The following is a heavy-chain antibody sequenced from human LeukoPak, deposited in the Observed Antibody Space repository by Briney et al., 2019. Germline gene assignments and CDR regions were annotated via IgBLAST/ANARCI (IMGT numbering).Heavy chain of an antibody. J-gene: IGHJ4*02. CDR3: ATSTVAKYDY. CDR2: ISGSGDST. Sequence: PGGSLRLSCAASGFTFINYAMTWVRQAPGKGLEWVSAISGSGDSTFNADSVKGRFTISRDNSKNTLYLQMNSLRAEGTALYYCATSTVAKYDYWGQGTLVAVSS. D-gene: IGHD4-11*01. CDR1: GFTFINYA. V-gene: IGHV3-23*01.